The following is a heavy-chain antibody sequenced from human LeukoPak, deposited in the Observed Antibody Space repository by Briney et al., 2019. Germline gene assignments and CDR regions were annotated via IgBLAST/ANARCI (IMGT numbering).Heavy chain of an antibody. V-gene: IGHV1-18*01. J-gene: IGHJ3*02. CDR2: ISAYNGNT. CDR3: AREGGYSSLNDAFDI. D-gene: IGHD5-18*01. CDR1: VYTFTSYG. Sequence: ASVKVSCTASVYTFTSYGISWVRQAPGQGLGWMGWISAYNGNTNYSQKLQGRVTMTTDTSTSTAYMELRSLRSDDTAVYYCAREGGYSSLNDAFDIWGQGTMVTVSS.